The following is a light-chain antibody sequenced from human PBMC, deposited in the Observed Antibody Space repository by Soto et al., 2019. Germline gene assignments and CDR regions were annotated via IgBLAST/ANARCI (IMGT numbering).Light chain of an antibody. CDR1: TSDVGGYSY. CDR3: SSYTSNNTLV. CDR2: EVS. V-gene: IGLV2-14*01. J-gene: IGLJ2*01. Sequence: LTQPASVSGSPGQSITISCTGTTSDVGGYSYVSWYQQHPGRAPKLMIYEVSNRPSGVSNRFSGSKSGYTASLTISGLQAEDEGDYYCSSYTSNNTLVFGGGTKATVL.